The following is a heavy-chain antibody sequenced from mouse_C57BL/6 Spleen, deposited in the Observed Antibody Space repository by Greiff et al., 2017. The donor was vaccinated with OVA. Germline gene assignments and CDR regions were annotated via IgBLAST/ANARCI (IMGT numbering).Heavy chain of an antibody. D-gene: IGHD1-1*01. J-gene: IGHJ4*01. Sequence: VQLQQSGAELARPGASVKLSCKASGYTFTSYGISWVKQRTGQGLEWIGEIYPRSGNTYYNEKFKGKATLTADKSSSTAYMELRSLTSEDSAVYFCARSPTVVATDAMDYWGQGTSVTVSS. CDR2: IYPRSGNT. CDR1: GYTFTSYG. CDR3: ARSPTVVATDAMDY. V-gene: IGHV1-81*01.